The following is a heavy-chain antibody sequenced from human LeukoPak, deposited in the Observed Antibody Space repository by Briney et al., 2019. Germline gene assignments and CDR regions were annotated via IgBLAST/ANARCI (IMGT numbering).Heavy chain of an antibody. J-gene: IGHJ4*02. CDR1: GFTFDEYG. V-gene: IGHV3-20*04. Sequence: PGGSLRLSCAASGFTFDEYGMSWVRQAPGKGLEWVSGINWNGGSTGYADSVKGRFTISRDNTKKSLYLQMNSLRAEDTALYYCARDLVRGKQLALFDYWGQGTLVTVSS. D-gene: IGHD6-6*01. CDR2: INWNGGST. CDR3: ARDLVRGKQLALFDY.